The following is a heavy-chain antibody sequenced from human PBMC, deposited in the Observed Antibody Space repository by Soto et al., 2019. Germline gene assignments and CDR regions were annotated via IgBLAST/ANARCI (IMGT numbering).Heavy chain of an antibody. CDR2: INPNSGGT. Sequence: ASVNVSCKSSGYTFTGYYIHWVRQAPGQGLEWMGWINPNSGGTNYAQKFQGWVTMTRDTSISTAYMELSRLRSDDTAVYYCARDPTYDILTGYSQPYGMDVWGQGTTVTVSS. CDR1: GYTFTGYY. V-gene: IGHV1-2*04. CDR3: ARDPTYDILTGYSQPYGMDV. J-gene: IGHJ6*02. D-gene: IGHD3-9*01.